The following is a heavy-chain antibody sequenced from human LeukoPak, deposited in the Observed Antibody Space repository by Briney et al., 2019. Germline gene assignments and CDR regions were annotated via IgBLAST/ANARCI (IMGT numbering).Heavy chain of an antibody. CDR1: GFTVSSNY. Sequence: PGGSLRLSCAASGFTVSSNYMSWVRQAPGKGLEWVSVIYSGGSTHYADSVKGRFTISRDNSKNTLYLQMNSLRAEDTAVYYCATTSGAYYYDSGGLYGMDVWGQGTTVTVSS. V-gene: IGHV3-66*01. D-gene: IGHD3-22*01. CDR2: IYSGGST. CDR3: ATTSGAYYYDSGGLYGMDV. J-gene: IGHJ6*02.